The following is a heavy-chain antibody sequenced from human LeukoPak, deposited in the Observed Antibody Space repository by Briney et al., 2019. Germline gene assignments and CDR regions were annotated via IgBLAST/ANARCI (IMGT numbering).Heavy chain of an antibody. CDR2: ISYDGSNK. CDR3: AKDYYGSGSSKSAFDI. J-gene: IGHJ3*02. V-gene: IGHV3-30*18. D-gene: IGHD3-10*01. CDR1: GFTFSSYG. Sequence: PGRSLRLSCAASGFTFSSYGMHWVRQAPGKGLEWVAVISYDGSNKYYADFVKGRFTISRDNSKNTLYLQMNSLRAEDTAVYYCAKDYYGSGSSKSAFDIWGQGTMVTVSS.